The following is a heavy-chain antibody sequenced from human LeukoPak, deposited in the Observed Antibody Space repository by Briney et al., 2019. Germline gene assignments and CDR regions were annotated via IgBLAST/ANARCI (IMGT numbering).Heavy chain of an antibody. Sequence: PSETLSLTCTVSGGSISSYYWSWIRQPPGKGLEWIGYIYYSGSTNYNPSLKSRVTISVDTSKNQFSLKLSSVTAADTAVYYCARRTYQLLSNWFDPWGRGTLVTVSS. CDR3: ARRTYQLLSNWFDP. CDR2: IYYSGST. V-gene: IGHV4-59*08. D-gene: IGHD2-2*01. J-gene: IGHJ5*02. CDR1: GGSISSYY.